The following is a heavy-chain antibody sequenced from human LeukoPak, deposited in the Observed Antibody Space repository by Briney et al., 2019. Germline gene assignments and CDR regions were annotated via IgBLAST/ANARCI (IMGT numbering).Heavy chain of an antibody. CDR3: ARGGPSYDFWNDYSNNYYYYYMDV. CDR2: VYYSGST. V-gene: IGHV4-59*02. CDR1: GYSVDSHFC. Sequence: SETLSLTCSVSGYSVDSHFCWTWIRQPPGKGLDWIGYVYYSGSTNSDPSLKSRVTISLDTSKNQFSLKLSSVTAADTAIYYCARGGPSYDFWNDYSNNYYYYYMDVWGKGTTVTVSS. D-gene: IGHD3-3*01. J-gene: IGHJ6*03.